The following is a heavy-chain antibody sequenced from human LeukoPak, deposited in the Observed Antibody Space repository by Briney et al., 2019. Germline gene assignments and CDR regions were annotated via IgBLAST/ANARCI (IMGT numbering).Heavy chain of an antibody. CDR2: IYYSGST. D-gene: IGHD6-13*01. CDR1: GGSISSYY. J-gene: IGHJ4*02. V-gene: IGHV4-59*01. Sequence: SSETLSLTCTVSGGSISSYYWSWIRQPPGKGLEWIGYIYYSGSTNYNPSLKSRVTISVDTSKNQFSLRLSSVTAADTAVYYCARVTGYMTEDYFDYWGQGTLITVSS. CDR3: ARVTGYMTEDYFDY.